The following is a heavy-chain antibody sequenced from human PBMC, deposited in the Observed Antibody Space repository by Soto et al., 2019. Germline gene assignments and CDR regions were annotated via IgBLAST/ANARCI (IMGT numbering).Heavy chain of an antibody. Sequence: SETLSLTCTVSGGSISSYYWSWIRQPAGKGLEWIGRIYTSGSTNYNPSLKSRVTMSVDTSKNQFSLKLSSVTAADTAVYYCASRSRYSSSGFYYYGMDGWGQGTTVTVSS. CDR1: GGSISSYY. V-gene: IGHV4-4*07. CDR2: IYTSGST. J-gene: IGHJ6*02. CDR3: ASRSRYSSSGFYYYGMDG. D-gene: IGHD6-13*01.